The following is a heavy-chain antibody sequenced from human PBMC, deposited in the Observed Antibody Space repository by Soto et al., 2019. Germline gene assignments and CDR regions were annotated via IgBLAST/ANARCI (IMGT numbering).Heavy chain of an antibody. Sequence: SETLSLTCTVSGGSISSSSYYWGWIRQPPGKGLEWIGSIYYSGSTYYNPSLKSRVTISVDTSKNQFSLKLSSVTAADTAVYYCARLGGYYSGYWGQGTLVTVS. CDR3: ARLGGYYSGY. CDR2: IYYSGST. D-gene: IGHD3-3*01. V-gene: IGHV4-39*01. CDR1: GGSISSSSYY. J-gene: IGHJ4*02.